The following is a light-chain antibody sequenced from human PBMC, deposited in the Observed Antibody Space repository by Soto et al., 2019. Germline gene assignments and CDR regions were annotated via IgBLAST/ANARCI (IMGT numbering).Light chain of an antibody. V-gene: IGKV3-15*01. CDR2: AAS. Sequence: EIVMTQSPATLSVYPGERATLSCRASQSVSSNLAWYQQKPGQAPRLLISAASTRATGIPARFSGSGSGTEFTLTISSLQSEDFAVYYCHQYNNWWTFGQGTKVEIK. J-gene: IGKJ1*01. CDR3: HQYNNWWT. CDR1: QSVSSN.